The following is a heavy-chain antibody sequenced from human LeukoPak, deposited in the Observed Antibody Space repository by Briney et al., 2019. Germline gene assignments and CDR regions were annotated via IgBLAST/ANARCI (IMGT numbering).Heavy chain of an antibody. CDR2: IYYSGST. J-gene: IGHJ4*02. CDR3: ARAGGQLRVDY. Sequence: SETLSLTCTVSGDSISNYYWNWIRQPPGKGLEWIGYIYYSGSTNYNPSLKSRATISVDTSKNQFSLKVSSVTAADTAVYYCARAGGQLRVDYWGQGTLVTVSS. CDR1: GDSISNYY. V-gene: IGHV4-59*01. D-gene: IGHD2-2*01.